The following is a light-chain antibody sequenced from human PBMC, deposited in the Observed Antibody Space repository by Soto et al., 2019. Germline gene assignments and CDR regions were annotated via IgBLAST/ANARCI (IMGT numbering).Light chain of an antibody. CDR1: QSVSNY. J-gene: IGKJ4*01. Sequence: EIVLTQSPATLSLSPGERATLSCRASQSVSNYLAWYQQKPGQAPRLLIYDASNRATGLPARFSGSGSGTDFTLTISSREREDFAVYYCQQRSNWPPLTVGGGTKVEIK. CDR2: DAS. CDR3: QQRSNWPPLT. V-gene: IGKV3-11*01.